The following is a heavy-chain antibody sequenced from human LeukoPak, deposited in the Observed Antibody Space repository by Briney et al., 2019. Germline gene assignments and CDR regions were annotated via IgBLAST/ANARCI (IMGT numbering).Heavy chain of an antibody. J-gene: IGHJ6*03. V-gene: IGHV3-21*01. CDR2: ISSSSSYI. D-gene: IGHD6-19*01. CDR3: ASLYCSGWYWDFGAADADYMDV. CDR1: GFTFSSYS. Sequence: GGSLRLSCAASGFTFSSYSMNWVRQAPGKGLEWVSSISSSSSYIYYADSVKGRFTISRDNAKNSLYLQMNSLRAEDTAVCYCASLYCSGWYWDFGAADADYMDVWGKGTTVTVSS.